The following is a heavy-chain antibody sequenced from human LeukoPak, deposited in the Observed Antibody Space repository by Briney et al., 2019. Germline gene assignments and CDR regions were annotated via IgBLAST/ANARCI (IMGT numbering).Heavy chain of an antibody. Sequence: GGSLRLSCVGSGFTFSDAWMSWVRQAPGKGLEWVGRIKSKSDSGTIDYAAPVEGRFTISRDDSRNTLYLQMNSLKTEDTAVYYCTTRRQDGWWGQGTLVTVS. CDR2: IKSKSDSGTI. CDR1: GFTFSDAW. D-gene: IGHD2-15*01. J-gene: IGHJ4*02. V-gene: IGHV3-15*01. CDR3: TTRRQDGW.